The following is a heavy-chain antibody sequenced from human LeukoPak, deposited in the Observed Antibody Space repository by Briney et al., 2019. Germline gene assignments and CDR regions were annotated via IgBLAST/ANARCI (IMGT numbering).Heavy chain of an antibody. CDR1: GGTFSSYA. D-gene: IGHD6-6*01. V-gene: IGHV1-69*13. J-gene: IGHJ4*02. CDR3: ARDHPQYSSSSGGAIMVD. CDR2: IIPIFGTA. Sequence: SVKVSCKASGGTFSSYAISWVRQAPGQGLEWMGGIIPIFGTANYAQKFQGRVTITAAESTSTAYMELSRLRSEDTAVYYCARDHPQYSSSSGGAIMVDWGQGTLVTVSS.